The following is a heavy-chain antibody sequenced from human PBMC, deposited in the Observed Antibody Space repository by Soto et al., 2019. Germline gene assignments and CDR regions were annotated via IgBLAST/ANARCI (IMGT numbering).Heavy chain of an antibody. CDR3: ARYGGYTLDYFDY. V-gene: IGHV4-59*01. CDR2: IYYSGST. J-gene: IGHJ4*02. CDR1: GGSISSYY. Sequence: PSETLSLTCTVSGGSISSYYWSWIRQPPGKGLEWIGYIYYSGSTNYNPSLKSRVTISVDTSKNQFSLKLSSVTAADTAVYYCARYGGYTLDYFDYWGQGTLVTVS. D-gene: IGHD3-16*02.